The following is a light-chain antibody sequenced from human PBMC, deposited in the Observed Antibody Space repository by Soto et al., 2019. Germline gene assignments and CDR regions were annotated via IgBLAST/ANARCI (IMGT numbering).Light chain of an antibody. J-gene: IGKJ4*01. CDR1: QVINSF. CDR2: AAY. V-gene: IGKV1-13*02. Sequence: AIQLTQSPSSLSASVGDRVTITCRASQVINSFLAWYQQKPGKAPKLLIYAAYSLQTGVPSRFSGSGSATDFTLTINSLQPEDFATYYCKQTDSYPSTFGGGTKVDIK. CDR3: KQTDSYPST.